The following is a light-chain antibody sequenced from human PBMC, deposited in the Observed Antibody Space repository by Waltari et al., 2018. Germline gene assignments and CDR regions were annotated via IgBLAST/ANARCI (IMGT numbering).Light chain of an antibody. CDR1: SSNIGSNF. CDR3: AAWDDSLYEV. Sequence: QSVLTQPPSASGTPGQTVNIACSGSSSNIGSNFVYWYQQLPGTAPKLPIYRNNQRPPGVPDRFSGAKSGTSASLAISGLRSEDEADYYCAAWDDSLYEVFGGGTKLTVL. V-gene: IGLV1-47*01. CDR2: RNN. J-gene: IGLJ3*02.